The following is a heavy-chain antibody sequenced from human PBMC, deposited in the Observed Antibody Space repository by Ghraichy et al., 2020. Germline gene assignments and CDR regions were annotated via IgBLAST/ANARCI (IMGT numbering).Heavy chain of an antibody. CDR2: IYTSGST. V-gene: IGHV4-61*02. CDR3: ARDLSVSPYYYYGMDV. Sequence: SETLSLTCTVSGGSISSGSYYWSWIRQPAGKGLEWIGRIYTSGSTNYNPSLKSRVTISVDTSKNQFSLKLSSVTAADTAVYYCARDLSVSPYYYYGMDVWGHGTTVTVSS. D-gene: IGHD5/OR15-5a*01. J-gene: IGHJ6*02. CDR1: GGSISSGSYY.